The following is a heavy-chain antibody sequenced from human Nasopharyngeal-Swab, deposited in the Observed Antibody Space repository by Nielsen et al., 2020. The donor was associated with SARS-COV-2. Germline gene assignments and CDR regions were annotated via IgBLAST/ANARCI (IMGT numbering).Heavy chain of an antibody. J-gene: IGHJ5*02. CDR3: AKEGATGWFDP. Sequence: GSLRLSCTVSGVSITSQSWSWIRQPPGKGLEWIGYISHNSGTSYNPSLKSRVTMFMDTSKNQFSLRLRSVTAADTAVYYCAKEGATGWFDPWDQGTLVTVSS. V-gene: IGHV4-59*11. CDR2: ISHNSGT. CDR1: GVSITSQS.